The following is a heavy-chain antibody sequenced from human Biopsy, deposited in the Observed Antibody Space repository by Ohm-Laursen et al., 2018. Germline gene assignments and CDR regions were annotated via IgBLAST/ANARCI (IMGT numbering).Heavy chain of an antibody. V-gene: IGHV3-23*01. CDR3: AKGVSISIFGVVITNCFDP. Sequence: GSLRLSCTASGFTYTNYAMSWVRQAPGKGPEWVSTISANGATSYYADSVKRRFTISRDNSKNTLYLQMNSERADDTAIYYLAKGVSISIFGVVITNCFDPWGQGTRVTVSS. J-gene: IGHJ5*02. D-gene: IGHD3-3*01. CDR2: ISANGATS. CDR1: GFTYTNYA.